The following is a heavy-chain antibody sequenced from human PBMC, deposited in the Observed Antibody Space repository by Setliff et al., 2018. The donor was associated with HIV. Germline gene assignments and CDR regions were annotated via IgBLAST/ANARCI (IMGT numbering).Heavy chain of an antibody. V-gene: IGHV4-38-2*01. CDR3: ARGSDYIWGNYRFPFDY. CDR2: IYHSEST. Sequence: SETLSLTCAVSGYSISSGYYWGWIRQPPGKGLEWIGSIYHSESTYYNPSLKSRVTISVDTSKNQFSLKLSSVTAADTALYYCARGSDYIWGNYRFPFDYWGQGTLV. CDR1: GYSISSGYY. J-gene: IGHJ4*02. D-gene: IGHD3-16*02.